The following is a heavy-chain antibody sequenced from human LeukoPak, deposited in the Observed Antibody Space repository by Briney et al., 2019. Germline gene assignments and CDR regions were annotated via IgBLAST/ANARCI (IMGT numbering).Heavy chain of an antibody. Sequence: GGSLRLSCAASGFTFSSYEMNWVRQAPGKGLEWVSYISSSGSTIYYADSVKGRFTISRDNAKNSLYLQMNSLRAEDTDVYYCARVRGSRYFATHYYGMDVWGQGTTVTVSS. D-gene: IGHD3-9*01. V-gene: IGHV3-48*03. J-gene: IGHJ6*02. CDR3: ARVRGSRYFATHYYGMDV. CDR2: ISSSGSTI. CDR1: GFTFSSYE.